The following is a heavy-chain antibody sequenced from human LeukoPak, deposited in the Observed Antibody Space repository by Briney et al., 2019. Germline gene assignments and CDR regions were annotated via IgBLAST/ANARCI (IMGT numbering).Heavy chain of an antibody. CDR2: VNGNGRST. J-gene: IGHJ4*02. D-gene: IGHD2-15*01. CDR3: VRSFRIPYCSGNSCYPTDFDF. Sequence: PGGSLRLPCATSGFSVISYWLHWVRQSPAKGLVWVSRVNGNGRSTSYADSVKGRFTISRDNAKNTLYLHMTSLRVEDSAVYYCVRSFRIPYCSGNSCYPTDFDFWGQGTLVTVSS. V-gene: IGHV3-74*01. CDR1: GFSVISYW.